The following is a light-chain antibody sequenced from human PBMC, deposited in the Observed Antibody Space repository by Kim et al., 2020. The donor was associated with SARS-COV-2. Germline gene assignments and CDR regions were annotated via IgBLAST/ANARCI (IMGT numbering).Light chain of an antibody. Sequence: EIVLTQSPDTLSLSPGEGATLSCRASQSLTSGYLAWYQHKPGQAPRLLIYGASNRAAGISDRFSGSGSGTDFTLAISRLEPEDCAVYYCQQDGSAPWTFGQGTKVEIK. J-gene: IGKJ1*01. V-gene: IGKV3-20*01. CDR3: QQDGSAPWT. CDR2: GAS. CDR1: QSLTSGY.